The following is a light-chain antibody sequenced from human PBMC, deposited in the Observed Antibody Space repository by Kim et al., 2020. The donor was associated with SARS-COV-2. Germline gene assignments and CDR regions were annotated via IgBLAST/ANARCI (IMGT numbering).Light chain of an antibody. CDR1: NIGSKS. Sequence: APGKAARIASGGKNIGSKSVHRYQQKQGQAPVLVIYYDGDRPSGIPGRVSGSDSGNTATLTIIRVEAGDEADYYCQVWDSSSDHRVFGGGTQLTVL. V-gene: IGLV3-21*04. CDR2: YDG. J-gene: IGLJ3*02. CDR3: QVWDSSSDHRV.